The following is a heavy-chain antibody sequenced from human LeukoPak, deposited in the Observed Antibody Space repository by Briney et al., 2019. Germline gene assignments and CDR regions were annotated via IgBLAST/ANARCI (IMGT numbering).Heavy chain of an antibody. V-gene: IGHV3-30*18. Sequence: GGSLRLSCAASGFTFSSYGMHWVRQAPGKGLEWVAVISYDGSNKYYADSVKGRFTISRDNSKNTLYLQMNSLRAEDTAVYYCAKTARDTRKNRFDPWGQGTLVTVSS. CDR3: AKTARDTRKNRFDP. D-gene: IGHD5-24*01. J-gene: IGHJ5*02. CDR2: ISYDGSNK. CDR1: GFTFSSYG.